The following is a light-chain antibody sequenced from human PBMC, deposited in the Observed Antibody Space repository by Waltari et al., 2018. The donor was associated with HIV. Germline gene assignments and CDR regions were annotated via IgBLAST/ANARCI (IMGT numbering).Light chain of an antibody. V-gene: IGLV2-14*03. J-gene: IGLJ1*01. Sequence: QSALTQPASVSGSPGQSIPISRTGTTRYVGGYNYVSWYQQHPGKAPKLMIYDVSNRPSGVSNRFSGSKSGNTASLTISGLQAEDEADYYCSSYTSSSTYVFGTGTKVTVL. CDR3: SSYTSSSTYV. CDR2: DVS. CDR1: TRYVGGYNY.